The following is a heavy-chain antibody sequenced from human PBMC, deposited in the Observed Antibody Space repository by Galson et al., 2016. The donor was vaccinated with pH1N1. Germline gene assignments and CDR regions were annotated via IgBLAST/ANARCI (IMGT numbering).Heavy chain of an antibody. CDR2: IIPIYGTP. CDR1: GGSFAKYA. Sequence: SVKVSCKASGGSFAKYAVSWVRQAPGQGLEWMGRIIPIYGTPNYAQKFQDRLTITADESTTTVYMELNSLISADTAIYYCARPGRTETTKEGFAWGYGMDVWGQGTTVTVSS. J-gene: IGHJ6*02. CDR3: ARPGRTETTKEGFAWGYGMDV. D-gene: IGHD1-1*01. V-gene: IGHV1-69*13.